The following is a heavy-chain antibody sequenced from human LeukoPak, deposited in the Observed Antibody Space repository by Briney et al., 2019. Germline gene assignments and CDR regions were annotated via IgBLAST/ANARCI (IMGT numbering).Heavy chain of an antibody. V-gene: IGHV4-34*01. CDR2: INHRGST. CDR3: ARGGFYYDRSAYTN. CDR1: GGSISSYY. J-gene: IGHJ4*02. Sequence: SETLSLTCAVSGGSISSYYWSWIRQSPGKGLEWIGEINHRGSTNYNPSLKRRVTISVDTSKNQFSLKLSSVTAADTAAYYCARGGFYYDRSAYTNWGQGTLVTVSS. D-gene: IGHD3-22*01.